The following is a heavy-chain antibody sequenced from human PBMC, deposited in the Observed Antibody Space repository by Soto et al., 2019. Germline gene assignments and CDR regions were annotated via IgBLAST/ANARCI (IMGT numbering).Heavy chain of an antibody. D-gene: IGHD3-16*01. V-gene: IGHV3-9*01. CDR1: GFIFGDHG. J-gene: IGHJ6*04. CDR3: AKGGSMLLGNYFGMDV. CDR2: ISWNSGNI. Sequence: EVQLVESGGGLVQPGRSLRLSCVASGFIFGDHGMHWVRQAPGKGLEWVSSISWNSGNIAYADSVKGRFTISRDNAKNSVYLQMNSLRVEDTALYYCAKGGSMLLGNYFGMDVWGKETTVTVSS.